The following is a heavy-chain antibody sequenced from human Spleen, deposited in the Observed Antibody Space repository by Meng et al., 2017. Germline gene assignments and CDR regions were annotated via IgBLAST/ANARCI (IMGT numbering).Heavy chain of an antibody. Sequence: GGSLRLSCAASGFTFSSYAMSWVRQAPGKGLEWVSAIRPNGAGTYYVDSVKGRFTISRDDSKNTVYLQMNSLRVEDKAVYYCAKHEVGYGYRWGQGTMVTVSS. J-gene: IGHJ3*01. CDR2: IRPNGAGT. D-gene: IGHD5-24*01. CDR1: GFTFSSYA. V-gene: IGHV3-23*01. CDR3: AKHEVGYGYR.